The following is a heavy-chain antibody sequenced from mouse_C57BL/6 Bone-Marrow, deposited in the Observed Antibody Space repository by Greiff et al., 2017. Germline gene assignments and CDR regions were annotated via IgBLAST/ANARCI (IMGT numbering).Heavy chain of an antibody. Sequence: VKLVESGAELARPGASVKLSCKASGYTFTSYGISWVKQRTGQGLEWIGEIYPRSGNTYYNEKFKGKATLTADKSSSTAYMELRSLTSEDSAVYFCARYGPFITTVVATGDYWGQGTTLTVSS. V-gene: IGHV1-81*01. CDR2: IYPRSGNT. CDR1: GYTFTSYG. CDR3: ARYGPFITTVVATGDY. D-gene: IGHD1-1*01. J-gene: IGHJ2*01.